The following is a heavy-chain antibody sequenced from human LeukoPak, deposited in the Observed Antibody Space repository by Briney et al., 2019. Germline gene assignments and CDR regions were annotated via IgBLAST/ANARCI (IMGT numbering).Heavy chain of an antibody. Sequence: SVKVSCKASGGTFSSYAISWVRQAPGQGLEWMGGIIPIFGTANYAQKFQGRVTITADESTSTAYMELSSLRSEDTAVYYCAATTANWTYYFDYWGQGTLVTVSS. V-gene: IGHV1-69*13. CDR3: AATTANWTYYFDY. CDR1: GGTFSSYA. CDR2: IIPIFGTA. D-gene: IGHD1-20*01. J-gene: IGHJ4*02.